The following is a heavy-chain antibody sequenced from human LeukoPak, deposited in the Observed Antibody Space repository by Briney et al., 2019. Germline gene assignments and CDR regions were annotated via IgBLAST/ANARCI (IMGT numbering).Heavy chain of an antibody. J-gene: IGHJ4*02. CDR2: IEPDGSNK. CDR1: GFTFRSHT. CDR3: VRQSTGLDY. Sequence: GGSLRLSCAPSGFTFRSHTMHWVRQAPGKGLEWVAVIEPDGSNKYHADSVKGRFTISIDHSKNTLYLQLDSLRSEDTAVYYCVRQSTGLDYWGQGTLVTVSS. V-gene: IGHV3-30-3*01. D-gene: IGHD5/OR15-5a*01.